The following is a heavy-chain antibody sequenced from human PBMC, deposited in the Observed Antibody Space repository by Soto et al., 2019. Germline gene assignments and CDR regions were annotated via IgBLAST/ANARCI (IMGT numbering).Heavy chain of an antibody. Sequence: EVQLVESGGGLVQPGRSLRLSCAASGFTFDDYAMHWVRQAPGKGLEWVSGISWNSGSIGYADSVKGRFTISRDNAKHSLYLQMNSLRAEDTALYYCAKESYYDSSGYYEGYYYGMDVWGQGTTVTVSS. CDR3: AKESYYDSSGYYEGYYYGMDV. J-gene: IGHJ6*02. D-gene: IGHD3-22*01. CDR1: GFTFDDYA. CDR2: ISWNSGSI. V-gene: IGHV3-9*01.